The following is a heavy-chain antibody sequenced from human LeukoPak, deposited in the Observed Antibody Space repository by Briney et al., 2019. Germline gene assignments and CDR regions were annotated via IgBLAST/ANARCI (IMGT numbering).Heavy chain of an antibody. J-gene: IGHJ4*02. CDR3: ARAPTGHPFFDY. CDR1: GYTFTSYY. Sequence: ASVKVSCKASGYTFTSYYMHWVRQAPGQGLEWMGWINPNSGGTNYAQKFQGRVTMTRDTSISTAYMELSRLRSDDTAVYYCARAPTGHPFFDYWGQGTLVTVSS. V-gene: IGHV1-2*02. CDR2: INPNSGGT. D-gene: IGHD3-9*01.